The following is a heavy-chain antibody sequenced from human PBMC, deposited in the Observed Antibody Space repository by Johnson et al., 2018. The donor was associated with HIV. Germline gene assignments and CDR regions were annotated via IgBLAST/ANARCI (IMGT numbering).Heavy chain of an antibody. Sequence: QVRLVEFGGGVVQPGRSLRLSCAASGFTFSSYAMHWVRQAPGKGLEWVAVISYDGSNKYYADSVKGRFTISRDNSKNTLYLQMNSLRAEDTAVYYCARDDTEADGAFDIWGQGTMVTVSS. CDR3: ARDDTEADGAFDI. V-gene: IGHV3-30*04. D-gene: IGHD2-2*02. CDR2: ISYDGSNK. CDR1: GFTFSSYA. J-gene: IGHJ3*02.